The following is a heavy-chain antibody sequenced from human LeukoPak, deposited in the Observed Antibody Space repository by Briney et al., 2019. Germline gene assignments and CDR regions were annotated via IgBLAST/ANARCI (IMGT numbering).Heavy chain of an antibody. CDR3: ARDTLIHCGSDCYLPTFDY. CDR1: GGSISSSSYY. D-gene: IGHD2-21*02. Sequence: PSQTLSLTCTVSGGSISSSSYYWGWIRQPPGKGLEWIGSIYYSGSTYYNPSLKSRVTISVDTSKNQFSLKLSSVTAADTAVYYCARDTLIHCGSDCYLPTFDYWGQGTLVTVSS. J-gene: IGHJ4*02. V-gene: IGHV4-39*07. CDR2: IYYSGST.